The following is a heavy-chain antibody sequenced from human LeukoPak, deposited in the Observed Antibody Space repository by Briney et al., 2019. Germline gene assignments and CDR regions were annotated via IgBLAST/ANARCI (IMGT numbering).Heavy chain of an antibody. Sequence: SETLSLTCTVSGGSISSYYWSWIRQPAGKGLEWIGSIYHSGSTYYNPSLKSRVTISVDTSKNQFSLKLSSVTAADTAVYYCARLNYGSGSYPDYWGQGTLVTVSS. V-gene: IGHV4-59*08. CDR3: ARLNYGSGSYPDY. D-gene: IGHD3-10*01. CDR2: IYHSGST. J-gene: IGHJ4*02. CDR1: GGSISSYY.